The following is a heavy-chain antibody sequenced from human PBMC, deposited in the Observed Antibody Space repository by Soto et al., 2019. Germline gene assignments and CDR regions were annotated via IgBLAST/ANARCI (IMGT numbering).Heavy chain of an antibody. CDR1: GFSLTTSGVG. V-gene: IGHV2-5*02. D-gene: IGHD3-3*01. CDR3: AHRVLRTVFGLVATTAIYFDF. Sequence: QITLNESGPAQVKPTQTLTLTCTFSGFSLTTSGVGVGWIRQSPGKAPEWLALIYWDDDKRYSPSLKSRLTMTKDTSKNQVVLTIADLDRADTATYYCAHRVLRTVFGLVATTAIYFDFWGQGTPVAVSS. J-gene: IGHJ4*02. CDR2: IYWDDDK.